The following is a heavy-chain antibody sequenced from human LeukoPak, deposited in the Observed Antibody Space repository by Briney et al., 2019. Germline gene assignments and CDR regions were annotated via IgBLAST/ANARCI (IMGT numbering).Heavy chain of an antibody. CDR3: AKGQVFQCDY. CDR2: LSGSGGST. J-gene: IGHJ4*02. Sequence: LAGGSLRLSCAASGFTFSNYGMSWVRQAPGKGLEWVSALSGSGGSTYYADSVKGRFTISRDNSRNTLYLQMNSLGAEDTAVYYCAKGQVFQCDYWGQGTLVTVSS. V-gene: IGHV3-23*01. D-gene: IGHD2/OR15-2a*01. CDR1: GFTFSNYG.